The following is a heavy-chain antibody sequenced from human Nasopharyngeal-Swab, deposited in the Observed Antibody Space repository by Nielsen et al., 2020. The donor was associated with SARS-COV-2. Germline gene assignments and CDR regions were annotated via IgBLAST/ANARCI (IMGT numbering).Heavy chain of an antibody. CDR3: VRDRLGYCSGGSCTNWYFDL. Sequence: SLKISCAASGFTFRNFGMHWVRQAPGKGLEWVADIWYDGSNQYYADSVKGRFTVSRDQSKNTLYLQMNSLNAEDTAVYFCVRDRLGYCSGGSCTNWYFDLWGRGTLLTVSS. CDR1: GFTFRNFG. D-gene: IGHD2-15*01. J-gene: IGHJ2*01. V-gene: IGHV3-33*01. CDR2: IWYDGSNQ.